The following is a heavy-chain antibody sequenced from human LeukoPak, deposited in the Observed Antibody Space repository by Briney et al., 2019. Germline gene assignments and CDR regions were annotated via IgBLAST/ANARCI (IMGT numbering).Heavy chain of an antibody. D-gene: IGHD2-2*01. V-gene: IGHV4-59*01. CDR2: IYYSGST. CDR3: ASLDVVVPAAILS. CDR1: GGSISGYY. Sequence: SETLSLTCTVSGGSISGYYWSWIRQPPGKGLEWIGYIYYSGSTNYNPSLKSRVTISVDTSKNQFSLKLSSVTAADTAVYYCASLDVVVPAAILSWGQGTLVTVSS. J-gene: IGHJ4*02.